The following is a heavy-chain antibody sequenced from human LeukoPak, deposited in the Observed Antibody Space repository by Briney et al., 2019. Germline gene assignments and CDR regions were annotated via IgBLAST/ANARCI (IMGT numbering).Heavy chain of an antibody. CDR2: FYVGGTT. J-gene: IGHJ4*01. CDR1: GLSLTNNY. CDR3: ARGDGYNFFDY. V-gene: IGHV3-53*01. Sequence: SLRLSRAVSGLSLTNNYMSWLRQAPGKGLEWVSVFYVGGTTSYADSVKGRFTISRDNSENTLYLQMKSLRAEDTAVYYCARGDGYNFFDYWGQGTLVTLSS. D-gene: IGHD5-24*01.